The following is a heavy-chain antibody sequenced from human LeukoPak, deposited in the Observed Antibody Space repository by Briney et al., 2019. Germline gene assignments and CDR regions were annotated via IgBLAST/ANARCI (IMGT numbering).Heavy chain of an antibody. CDR3: AKIAAAVPDR. D-gene: IGHD6-13*01. CDR2: IKQGGSEA. J-gene: IGHJ5*02. CDR1: GSTITTNW. V-gene: IGHV3-7*01. Sequence: GSSLRSSCVASGSTITTNWMSWSGQAPGKGRRWGAKIKQGGSEAYYMGSVKGRFTISRASANNSLYLSMNNLRVHNTAVYYCAKIAAAVPDRWGQGTLVTVSS.